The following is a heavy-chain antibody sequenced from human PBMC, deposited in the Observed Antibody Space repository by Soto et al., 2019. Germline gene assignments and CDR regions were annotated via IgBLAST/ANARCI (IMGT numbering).Heavy chain of an antibody. J-gene: IGHJ6*02. CDR3: ARVRNGFWSGYLPSKARGGMDV. Sequence: QVQLQESGPGLVKPSETLSLTCTVSGGSISSYYWSWIRQPPGKGLEWIGYIYYSGSTNYNPSLKRRVTNSVDTAKNQFSLKLSSVTAADTAVYYCARVRNGFWSGYLPSKARGGMDVWGQGTTVTVSS. CDR2: IYYSGST. V-gene: IGHV4-59*01. D-gene: IGHD3-3*01. CDR1: GGSISSYY.